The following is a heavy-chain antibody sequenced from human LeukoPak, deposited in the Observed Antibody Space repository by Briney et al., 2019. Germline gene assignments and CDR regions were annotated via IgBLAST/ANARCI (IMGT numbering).Heavy chain of an antibody. CDR1: GGSFSGYY. D-gene: IGHD6-13*01. V-gene: IGHV4-34*01. CDR2: INHSGST. J-gene: IGHJ4*02. Sequence: SETLSLTCAVYGGSFSGYYWSWIRQPPGKGLEWIGEINHSGSTNYNPSLKSRVTISVDTSKNQFSLKLSSVTAADTAVYYCSRGLTHSPPAQHYFDYWGQGTLVTVSS. CDR3: SRGLTHSPPAQHYFDY.